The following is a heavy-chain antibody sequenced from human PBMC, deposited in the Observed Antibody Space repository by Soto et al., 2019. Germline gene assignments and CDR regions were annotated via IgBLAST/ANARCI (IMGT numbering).Heavy chain of an antibody. Sequence: EVQLLESGGGLVQPGGSLRLSCAASGFSFSSYAMDWVRQAPGKGLEWVSAFSDGGANTYYTDSVKGRFTISGDNSKNTVYLQMNSLRAEDTAIYYCAILDSSTWYTGYYFDYWGQGTLVTVSS. V-gene: IGHV3-23*01. J-gene: IGHJ4*02. D-gene: IGHD6-13*01. CDR1: GFSFSSYA. CDR2: FSDGGANT. CDR3: AILDSSTWYTGYYFDY.